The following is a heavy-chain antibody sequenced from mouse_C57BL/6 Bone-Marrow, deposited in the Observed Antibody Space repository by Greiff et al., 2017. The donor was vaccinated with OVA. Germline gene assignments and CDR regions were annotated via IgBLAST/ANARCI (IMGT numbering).Heavy chain of an antibody. CDR3: ARGIYPD. CDR1: GYTFTDYY. D-gene: IGHD2-1*01. CDR2: INPYNGGT. J-gene: IGHJ2*01. Sequence: EVQLVESGPVLVKPGASVKMSCKASGYTFTDYYMNWVKQSHGKSLEWIGVINPYNGGTSYNQKFKGKATLTVDKSSSTAYMELNSLTSEDSAVYYCARGIYPDWGQGTTLTVSS. V-gene: IGHV1-19*01.